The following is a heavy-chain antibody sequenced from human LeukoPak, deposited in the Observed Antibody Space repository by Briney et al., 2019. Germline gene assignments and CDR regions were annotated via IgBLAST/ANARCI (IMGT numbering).Heavy chain of an antibody. CDR3: ARTEWELPYFDY. D-gene: IGHD1-26*01. CDR1: GFTVSSNY. V-gene: IGHV3-53*05. Sequence: GGSLRLSCAASGFTVSSNYMSWVRQAPGKGLEWVSVIYSGGSTYYADSVKGRFTISRDNSKNTLYLQMNSLRAEDTAVYYCARTEWELPYFDYWGQGTLVTVSS. CDR2: IYSGGST. J-gene: IGHJ4*02.